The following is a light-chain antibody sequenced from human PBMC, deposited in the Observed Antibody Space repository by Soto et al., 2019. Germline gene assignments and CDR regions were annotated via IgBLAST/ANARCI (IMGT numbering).Light chain of an antibody. V-gene: IGKV1-39*01. CDR2: AVS. CDR3: QQSYSTPRT. CDR1: QSISSY. J-gene: IGKJ1*01. Sequence: DIQMTQSPSSLSASVGDRVTITCRASQSISSYLNWYQQKPGKAPNLLIYAVSNLQSGVPSRFSGSGSGTDFTLTISSLQLEDFATYYCQQSYSTPRTFGQGTKVEIK.